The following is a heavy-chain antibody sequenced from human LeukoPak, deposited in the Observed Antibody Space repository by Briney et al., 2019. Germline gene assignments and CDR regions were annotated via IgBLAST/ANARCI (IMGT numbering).Heavy chain of an antibody. CDR1: GFTFSSYS. D-gene: IGHD3-10*01. CDR2: ISSSSSYI. Sequence: PGGSLRLSCAASGFTFSSYSMNWVRQAPGKGLEWVSSISSSSSYIYYADSVKGRFTISRDNAKNSLYLQMNSLRAEDTAVYYCARVKLLWFGELSGNYFDYWGQGTLVTVSS. V-gene: IGHV3-21*04. CDR3: ARVKLLWFGELSGNYFDY. J-gene: IGHJ4*02.